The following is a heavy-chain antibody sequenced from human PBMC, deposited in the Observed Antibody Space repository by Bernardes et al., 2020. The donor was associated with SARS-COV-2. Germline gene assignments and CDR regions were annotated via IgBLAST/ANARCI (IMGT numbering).Heavy chain of an antibody. D-gene: IGHD2-2*01. CDR1: GGSISSSSYY. J-gene: IGHJ5*02. Sequence: SETLSLTCTVSGGSISSSSYYWGWIRQPPGKGLEWIGSIYYSGSTYYNPSLKSRVTISVDTSKNQFSLKLSSVTAADTAVYYCARHEVPRFVVVPAAIVGFDPWGQGTLVTVSS. CDR2: IYYSGST. CDR3: ARHEVPRFVVVPAAIVGFDP. V-gene: IGHV4-39*01.